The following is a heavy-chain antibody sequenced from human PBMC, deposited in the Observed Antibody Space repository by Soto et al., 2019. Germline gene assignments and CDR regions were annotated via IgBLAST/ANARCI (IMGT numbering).Heavy chain of an antibody. CDR3: ARDYYDSSGYYWSDY. V-gene: IGHV3-21*01. J-gene: IGHJ4*02. CDR1: GFTFSSYS. Sequence: GGSLRLSCAASGFTFSSYSMNWVRQAPGKGLEWVSSISSSSSYIYYADSVKGQFTISRDNAKNSLYLQMNSLRAEDTAVYYCARDYYDSSGYYWSDYWGQGTLVTVSS. CDR2: ISSSSSYI. D-gene: IGHD3-22*01.